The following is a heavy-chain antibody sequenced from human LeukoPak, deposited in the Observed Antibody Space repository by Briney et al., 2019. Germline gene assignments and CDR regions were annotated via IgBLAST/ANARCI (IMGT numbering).Heavy chain of an antibody. J-gene: IGHJ4*02. D-gene: IGHD1-14*01. Sequence: GGSLRLSCAASGFTFSSYAMSWVRQAPGKGLEWVSAISGSGGSTYYADSVKGRFTISRDNAKNSLYLQKNSLRAEDTVVYYCARDSEGSYFDYWGQGTLVTVSS. V-gene: IGHV3-23*01. CDR2: ISGSGGST. CDR3: ARDSEGSYFDY. CDR1: GFTFSSYA.